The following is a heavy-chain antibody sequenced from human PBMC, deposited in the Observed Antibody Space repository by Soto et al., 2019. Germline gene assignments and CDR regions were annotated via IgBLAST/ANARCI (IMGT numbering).Heavy chain of an antibody. D-gene: IGHD3-9*01. V-gene: IGHV3-11*05. CDR2: IGSSGSYT. CDR3: ARDADILTGSDAFDI. J-gene: IGHJ3*02. Sequence: PGGSLRLSCAASGFTFSDYYMSWIRQAPGKGLEWVSYIGSSGSYTNYADSVKGRFTISRDNAKNSLYVQMNSLRAEDTAVYYCARDADILTGSDAFDIWGQGTMVTVSS. CDR1: GFTFSDYY.